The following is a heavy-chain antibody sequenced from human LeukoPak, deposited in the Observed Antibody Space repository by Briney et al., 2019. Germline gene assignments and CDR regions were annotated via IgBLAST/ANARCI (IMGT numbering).Heavy chain of an antibody. V-gene: IGHV3-30*18. D-gene: IGHD6-19*01. CDR2: ISYDGTKK. Sequence: PGRSLRLSCAASGFSLRSYGLHWVRQAPGKGLEWVAVISYDGTKKYYADSVKGRFTISRDNSENTLFLQMNSLRTEDTAVYYCAKDRTWLVVDYWGQGTLVTVSS. CDR3: AKDRTWLVVDY. J-gene: IGHJ4*02. CDR1: GFSLRSYG.